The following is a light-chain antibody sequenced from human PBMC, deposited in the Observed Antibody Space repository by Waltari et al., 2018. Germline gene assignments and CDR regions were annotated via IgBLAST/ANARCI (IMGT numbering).Light chain of an antibody. CDR3: LQDFNYPRT. J-gene: IGKJ1*01. CDR2: AAS. V-gene: IGKV1-6*01. CDR1: QDIRNN. Sequence: IQMTQSPSSLSAYVGDRVTITCRASQDIRNNLGLYQQKPGKAPKLLIYAASTLQGGVPSRFSGSGSATSFTLTVSSLQPEDVGTYYCLQDFNYPRTFGQGTKVEI.